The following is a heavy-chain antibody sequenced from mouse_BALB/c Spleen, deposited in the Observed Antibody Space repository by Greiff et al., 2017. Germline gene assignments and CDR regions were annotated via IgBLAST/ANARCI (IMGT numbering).Heavy chain of an antibody. Sequence: QVQLKESGPDLVAPSQSLSITCTVSGFSLTSYGVHWVRQPPGKGLEWLVVIWSDGSTTYNSALKSRLSISKDNSKSQVFLQMNSLQTDDTAMYYCARHYYGYYAMDYWGQGTSVTVSS. V-gene: IGHV2-6-2*01. CDR1: GFSLTSYG. J-gene: IGHJ4*01. CDR3: ARHYYGYYAMDY. D-gene: IGHD1-2*01. CDR2: IWSDGST.